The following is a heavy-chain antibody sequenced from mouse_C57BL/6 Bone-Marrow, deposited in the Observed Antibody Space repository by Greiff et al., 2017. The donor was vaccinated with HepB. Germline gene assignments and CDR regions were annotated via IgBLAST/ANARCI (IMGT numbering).Heavy chain of an antibody. CDR1: GYSITSGYY. CDR2: ISYDGSN. V-gene: IGHV3-6*01. D-gene: IGHD4-1*01. Sequence: EVKLMESGPGLVKPSQSLSLTCSVTGYSITSGYYWNWIRQFPGNKLEWMGYISYDGSNNYNPSLKNRISITRDTSKNQFFLKLNSVTTEDTATYYCARANWDEEDYWGQGTTLTVSS. J-gene: IGHJ2*01. CDR3: ARANWDEEDY.